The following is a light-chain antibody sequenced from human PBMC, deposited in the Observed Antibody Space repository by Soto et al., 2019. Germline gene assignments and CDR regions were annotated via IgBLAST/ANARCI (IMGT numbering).Light chain of an antibody. J-gene: IGKJ1*01. CDR3: QQSTSSART. Sequence: EIVLTQSPGTLSLSPGERATLSCRASQSFSSSYLAWYQQKPGQAPRLLIYGASSRATGIPDRFSGSGSGTDFTLTISRLEPEDFAVYYCQQSTSSARTFGQGTKVEIK. CDR1: QSFSSSY. CDR2: GAS. V-gene: IGKV3-20*01.